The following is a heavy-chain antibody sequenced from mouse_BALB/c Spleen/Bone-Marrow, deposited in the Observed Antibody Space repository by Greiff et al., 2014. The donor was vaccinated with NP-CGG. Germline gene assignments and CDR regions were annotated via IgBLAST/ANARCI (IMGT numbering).Heavy chain of an antibody. Sequence: EVQRVESGPELVKPGASVKMSCKASGYTFTSYVMHWVKQKPGQGLEWIGYINPYNDGTKYNEKFKGKATLTSDKSSSTAYMELSSLTSEDSAVYYCARSRTPMDYWGQGTSVTVSS. J-gene: IGHJ4*01. CDR2: INPYNDGT. CDR3: ARSRTPMDY. CDR1: GYTFTSYV. V-gene: IGHV1-14*01.